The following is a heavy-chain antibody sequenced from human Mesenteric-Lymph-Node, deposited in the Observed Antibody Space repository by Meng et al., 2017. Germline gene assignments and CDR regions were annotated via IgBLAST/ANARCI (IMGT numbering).Heavy chain of an antibody. V-gene: IGHV1-3*01. CDR1: GYTFTSYA. J-gene: IGHJ4*02. Sequence: ASVKVSCKASGYTFTSYAMHWVRQAPGQRLEWMGWINAGNGNTKYSQKFQGRVTITRDTSASTAYMELSSLRSEDTAVYYCARGIVGATTPGYWGQGTLVTVSS. CDR2: INAGNGNT. CDR3: ARGIVGATTPGY. D-gene: IGHD1-26*01.